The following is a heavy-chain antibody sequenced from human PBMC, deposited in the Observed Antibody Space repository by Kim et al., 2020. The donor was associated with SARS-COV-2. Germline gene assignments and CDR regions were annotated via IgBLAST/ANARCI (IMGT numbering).Heavy chain of an antibody. CDR1: GGSISSGDYY. CDR3: ARVRVATMDGGYFDY. J-gene: IGHJ4*02. CDR2: IYYSGST. D-gene: IGHD5-12*01. Sequence: SETLSLTCTVSGGSISSGDYYWSWIRQPPGKGLEWIGYIYYSGSTYYNPSLKSRVTISVDTSKNQFSLKLSSVTAADTAVYYCARVRVATMDGGYFDYWGQGTLVTVSS. V-gene: IGHV4-30-4*01.